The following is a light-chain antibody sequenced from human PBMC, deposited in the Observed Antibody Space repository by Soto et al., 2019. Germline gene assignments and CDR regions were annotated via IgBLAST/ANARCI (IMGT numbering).Light chain of an antibody. Sequence: EIVMTQSPATLSVSPGERVTLSCRASQSVSSNLAWYQQKPGQAPRLLIYGASTRATGIPARISGSGSGTEFTLTISSLQSEDFAVYYCQQYNNWHQTFGQGTKVDIK. CDR2: GAS. CDR3: QQYNNWHQT. CDR1: QSVSSN. J-gene: IGKJ1*01. V-gene: IGKV3-15*01.